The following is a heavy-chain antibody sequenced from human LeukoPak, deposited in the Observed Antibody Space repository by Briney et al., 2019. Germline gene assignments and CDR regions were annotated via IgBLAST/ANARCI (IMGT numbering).Heavy chain of an antibody. V-gene: IGHV1-69*13. Sequence: ASVKVPCKASGGTFSSYAISWVRQAPGQGLEWMGGIIPIFGTANYAQKFQGRVTITADESTSTAYMELSSLRSEDTAVYYCARGEAPVSEFDPWGQGTLVTVSS. J-gene: IGHJ5*02. CDR1: GGTFSSYA. D-gene: IGHD3-16*01. CDR3: ARGEAPVSEFDP. CDR2: IIPIFGTA.